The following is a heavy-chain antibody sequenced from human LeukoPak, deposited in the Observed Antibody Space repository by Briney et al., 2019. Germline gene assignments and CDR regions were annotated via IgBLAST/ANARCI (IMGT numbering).Heavy chain of an antibody. V-gene: IGHV3-30*04. CDR3: ARDSSGDYAVDY. D-gene: IGHD4-17*01. J-gene: IGHJ4*02. Sequence: GGSLRLSCAASGFTFSSHAIHWVRQAPGKGLEWVAFISYDGSKNYYADSVKGRFTISRDNSRNTLYLQMNSLRAEDTAVYYCARDSSGDYAVDYWGQGTLVTVSS. CDR2: ISYDGSKN. CDR1: GFTFSSHA.